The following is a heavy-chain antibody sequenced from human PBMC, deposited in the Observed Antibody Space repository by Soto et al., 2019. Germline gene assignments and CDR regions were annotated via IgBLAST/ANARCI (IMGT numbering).Heavy chain of an antibody. CDR1: GFSIGSAA. D-gene: IGHD2-15*01. CDR3: AKSSRYCSAGGCFYYFDY. J-gene: IGHJ4*02. Sequence: EVQLLESGGGLVQPGGSLRLSCAASGFSIGSAAWSWVRQAPGKGLDWVSTIGGNGVTTFYADSAKGRFTISRAISRNTVALQMSSLRAEPTALYYCAKSSRYCSAGGCFYYFDYWGQGTLVTVSS. CDR2: IGGNGVTT. V-gene: IGHV3-23*01.